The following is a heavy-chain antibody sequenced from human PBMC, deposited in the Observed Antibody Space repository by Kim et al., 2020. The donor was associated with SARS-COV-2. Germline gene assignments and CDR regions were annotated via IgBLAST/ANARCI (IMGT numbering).Heavy chain of an antibody. V-gene: IGHV1-3*04. CDR3: ARGSGWAFDY. Sequence: ASAKVSCKASGYTFINYVMHWVRQAPGQRPEWMGLISIGNDNTKFSQKFQGRVTITRDTSASTAYMELTSLRSEDTAIYYCARGSGWAFDYWGQGTLVTV. CDR1: GYTFINYV. CDR2: ISIGNDNT. J-gene: IGHJ4*02. D-gene: IGHD6-19*01.